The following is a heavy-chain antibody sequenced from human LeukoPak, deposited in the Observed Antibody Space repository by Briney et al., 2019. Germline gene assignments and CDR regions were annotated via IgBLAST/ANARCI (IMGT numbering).Heavy chain of an antibody. Sequence: SETLSLTCTVSGGSISSYYWSWIRQPPGKGLEWIGYIYYSGSTNYNPSLKSRVTISVDKSKNQFSLRLTPVTAADTAIYYCARGESDYGGNIEDWGQGTLVIVS. V-gene: IGHV4-59*12. J-gene: IGHJ4*02. CDR1: GGSISSYY. CDR2: IYYSGST. CDR3: ARGESDYGGNIED. D-gene: IGHD4-23*01.